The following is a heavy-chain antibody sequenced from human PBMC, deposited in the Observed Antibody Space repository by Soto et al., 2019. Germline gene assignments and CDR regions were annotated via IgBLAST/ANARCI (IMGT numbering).Heavy chain of an antibody. V-gene: IGHV3-33*01. CDR2: IWHDGNNK. D-gene: IGHD3-22*01. CDR3: VRDFHFFSSGAGDL. CDR1: GFTFSSHG. J-gene: IGHJ5*02. Sequence: QVQLVESGGGVVQSGRSLRLSCAASGFTFSSHGMHWVRQAPGKGLEWVAVIWHDGNNKYYADSVKGRFTISRDNSKNTLFLQMNNLRAEDTAVYRCVRDFHFFSSGAGDLWGQGTLVTVSS.